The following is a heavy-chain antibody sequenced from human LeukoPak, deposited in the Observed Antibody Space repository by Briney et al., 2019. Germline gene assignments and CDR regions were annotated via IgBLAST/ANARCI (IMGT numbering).Heavy chain of an antibody. CDR2: ISNSGGRT. CDR3: AKSYNGYESKPDY. J-gene: IGHJ4*02. Sequence: GGSLRLSCAASGFTFSSYAMSWFRQAPGKGLEWVSSISNSGGRTFYTDSVKGRFTISRDNSRITLYLQMNSLRAEDTAVYYCAKSYNGYESKPDYWGQGTLVTVSS. CDR1: GFTFSSYA. V-gene: IGHV3-23*01. D-gene: IGHD5-12*01.